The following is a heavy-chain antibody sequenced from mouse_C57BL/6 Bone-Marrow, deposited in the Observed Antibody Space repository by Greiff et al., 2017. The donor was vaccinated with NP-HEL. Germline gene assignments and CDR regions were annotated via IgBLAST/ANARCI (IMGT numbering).Heavy chain of an antibody. V-gene: IGHV5-4*03. D-gene: IGHD2-2*01. Sequence: EVKLMESGGGLVKPGGSLKLSCAASGFTFSSYAMSWVRQTPEKRLEWVATISDGGSYTYYPDNVKGRFTISRDNAKNNLYLQMSHLKSEDTAMYYCARATMVTTYWYFDVWGTGTTVTVSS. J-gene: IGHJ1*03. CDR1: GFTFSSYA. CDR2: ISDGGSYT. CDR3: ARATMVTTYWYFDV.